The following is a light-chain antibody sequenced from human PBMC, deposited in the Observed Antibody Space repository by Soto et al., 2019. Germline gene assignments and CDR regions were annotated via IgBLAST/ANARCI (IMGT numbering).Light chain of an antibody. J-gene: IGKJ1*01. CDR2: GAS. CDR1: QSVSIN. CDR3: QQYNSYWT. Sequence: EIVMTQSPATLSVSPIEIATLSCRASQSVSINLAWYQQRPGQAPRLLIYGASSRATGIPDRFSGSGSGTEFTLTISSLQPDDFATYYCQQYNSYWTFGQGTKVDI. V-gene: IGKV3D-15*01.